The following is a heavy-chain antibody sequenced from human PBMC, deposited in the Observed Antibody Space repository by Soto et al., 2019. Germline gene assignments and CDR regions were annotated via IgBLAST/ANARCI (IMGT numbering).Heavy chain of an antibody. CDR3: ARARVYNDYYYGMDV. D-gene: IGHD1-20*01. CDR2: IYYSGST. J-gene: IGHJ6*02. V-gene: IGHV4-31*03. Sequence: PSETLSLTCTVSGGSISSGGYYWRWIRQHPGKGLEWIGYIYYSGSTYYNPSLKSRVTISVDTSKNQFSLKLSSVTAADTAVYYCARARVYNDYYYGMDVWGQGXTVTVYS. CDR1: GGSISSGGYY.